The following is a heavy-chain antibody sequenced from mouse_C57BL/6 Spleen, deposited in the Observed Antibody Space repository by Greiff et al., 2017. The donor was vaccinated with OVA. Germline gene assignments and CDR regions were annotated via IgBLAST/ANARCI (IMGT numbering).Heavy chain of an antibody. CDR3: ARGYDYEYYYAMDY. D-gene: IGHD2-4*01. CDR2: INPYNGGT. CDR1: GYTFTDYY. V-gene: IGHV1-19*01. J-gene: IGHJ4*01. Sequence: VQLQQSGPVLVKPGASVKMSCKASGYTFTDYYMNWVKQSHGKSLEWIGVINPYNGGTSYNQKFKGKATLTVDKSSSTAYMELNSLTSEDSAVYYCARGYDYEYYYAMDYWGQGTSVTVSS.